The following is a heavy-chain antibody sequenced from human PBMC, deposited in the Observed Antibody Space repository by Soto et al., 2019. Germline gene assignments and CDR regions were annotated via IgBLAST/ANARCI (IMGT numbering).Heavy chain of an antibody. V-gene: IGHV1-18*01. CDR1: GGTFSSYT. CDR2: ISAILGNT. CDR3: ARDVEGDIVANNWFDP. Sequence: ASVKVSCKASGGTFSSYTISWVRQAPGQRLEWMGWISAILGNTNYAQKLQGRVTMTTDTSTSTAYMELRSLRSDDTAVYYCARDVEGDIVANNWFDPWGQGTLVTVSS. D-gene: IGHD5-12*01. J-gene: IGHJ5*02.